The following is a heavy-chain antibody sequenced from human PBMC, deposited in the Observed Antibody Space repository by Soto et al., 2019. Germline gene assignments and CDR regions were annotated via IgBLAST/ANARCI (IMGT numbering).Heavy chain of an antibody. V-gene: IGHV4-34*01. CDR2: INHSGST. J-gene: IGHJ4*02. CDR3: ARGRIQLWSKGYYFDY. Sequence: QVQLQQWGAGLLKPSETLSLTCAVYGGSFSGYYWSWIRQPPGKGLEWIGEINHSGSTNYNPSLKSRVTISVDTSTNQFSLKLSSVTAAYTAVYYCARGRIQLWSKGYYFDYWGQGTLVTVSS. D-gene: IGHD5-18*01. CDR1: GGSFSGYY.